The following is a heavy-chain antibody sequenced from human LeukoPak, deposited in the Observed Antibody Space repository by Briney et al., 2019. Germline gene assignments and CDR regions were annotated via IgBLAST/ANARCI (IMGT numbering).Heavy chain of an antibody. CDR2: IDPSDSYT. V-gene: IGHV5-10-1*01. Sequence: GESLKISCEASGYIFTTYWISWVRQMPGKGLEWMGRIDPSDSYTNYSPSFQGHVTISVDKSINTAYLQWSSLKASDTAMYYCARSAYYYDTSGTSWGQGTLVIVSS. J-gene: IGHJ4*02. CDR3: ARSAYYYDTSGTS. D-gene: IGHD3-22*01. CDR1: GYIFTTYW.